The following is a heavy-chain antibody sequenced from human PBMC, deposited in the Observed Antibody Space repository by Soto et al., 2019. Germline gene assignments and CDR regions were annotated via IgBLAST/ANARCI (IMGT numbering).Heavy chain of an antibody. Sequence: EVELVESGGGLVQPGGSLRLSCAASGFTFSKYWVSWVHQAPGKGLEWLADIKQDGSTKYYVDSVKGRFTISRDNAENSLYLQMNSLRAEDTAVYYCARDSKDYGDYGWYFDLWGRGTLVTVSS. J-gene: IGHJ2*01. CDR3: ARDSKDYGDYGWYFDL. CDR1: GFTFSKYW. D-gene: IGHD4-17*01. CDR2: IKQDGSTK. V-gene: IGHV3-7*01.